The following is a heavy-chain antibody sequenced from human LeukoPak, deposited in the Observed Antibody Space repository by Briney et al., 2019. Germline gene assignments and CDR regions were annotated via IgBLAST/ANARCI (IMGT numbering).Heavy chain of an antibody. CDR2: IKEEGSEK. CDR1: GFIFNTYW. J-gene: IGHJ6*03. D-gene: IGHD2-2*01. CDR3: ARGVRGYCSRISCWGGGYYYYMDV. V-gene: IGHV3-7*01. Sequence: PGGSLRLSCAASGFIFNTYWMTWVRQAPGKGLEWVANIKEEGSEKYYVDSVKGRFTISRDNAKNSLHLQMNSLRVEDTAVYYCARGVRGYCSRISCWGGGYYYYMDVWGKGTTVTVSS.